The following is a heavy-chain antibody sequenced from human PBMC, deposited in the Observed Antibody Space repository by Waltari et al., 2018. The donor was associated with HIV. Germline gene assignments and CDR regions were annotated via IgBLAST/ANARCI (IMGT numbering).Heavy chain of an antibody. CDR2: IVYTGTT. J-gene: IGHJ4*02. CDR3: ARQVDRIRDGFDY. D-gene: IGHD3-10*01. V-gene: IGHV4-39*01. Sequence: QLQLQDSGPGLAKPSETQSLTCTVCRGSLTSRPYYWDWIRQPPGKGLEWIGTIVYTGTTYYYPSLKSRVTISADTSKNEVSLKLSSVTAADSAVFYCARQVDRIRDGFDYWGQGILVTVSS. CDR1: RGSLTSRPYY.